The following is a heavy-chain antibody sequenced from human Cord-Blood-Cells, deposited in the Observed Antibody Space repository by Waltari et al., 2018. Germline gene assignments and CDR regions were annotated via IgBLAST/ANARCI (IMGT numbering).Heavy chain of an antibody. CDR2: IRSKAYGGTT. CDR3: TRADGMITFGGVIVADY. CDR1: GFTFGDYA. Sequence: EVQLVESGGGLVKPGRSLRLSCTASGFTFGDYAIGWFSQAPGTGREWVGFIRSKAYGGTTEYAASVKGRFTISRDDSKSIAYLQMNSLKTEDTAVYYCTRADGMITFGGVIVADYWGQGTLVTVSS. V-gene: IGHV3-49*05. D-gene: IGHD3-16*02. J-gene: IGHJ4*02.